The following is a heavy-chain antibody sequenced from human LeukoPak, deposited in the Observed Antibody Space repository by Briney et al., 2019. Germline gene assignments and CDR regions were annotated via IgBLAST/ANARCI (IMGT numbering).Heavy chain of an antibody. CDR3: AKESSGGWYFDY. CDR1: GFTFDDYA. CDR2: ISWDGGST. D-gene: IGHD6-19*01. V-gene: IGHV3-43D*03. Sequence: GGSLRLSCAASGFTFDDYAMHWVRQAPGKGLEWVSLISWDGGSTYYADSVKGRFTISRDNSKNSLYLQMNSLRAEDTAVYYCAKESSGGWYFDYWGQGTLVTVAS. J-gene: IGHJ4*02.